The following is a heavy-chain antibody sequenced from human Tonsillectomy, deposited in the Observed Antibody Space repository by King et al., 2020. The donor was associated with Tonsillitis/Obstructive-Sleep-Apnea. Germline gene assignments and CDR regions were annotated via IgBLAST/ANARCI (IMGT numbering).Heavy chain of an antibody. J-gene: IGHJ6*02. V-gene: IGHV1-18*01. D-gene: IGHD2-2*02. CDR2: ISAYNGNT. CDR1: GYTFTSYG. Sequence: QLVQSGAEVKKPGASVKVSCKASGYTFTSYGISWVRQAPGQGLEWMGWISAYNGNTNYAQKLQGRVTMTTDTSTSTAYMELRSLGSDDTAVYYCAAEAYACSSTSCYNSPYYYYGMDVWGQGTTVTVSS. CDR3: AAEAYACSSTSCYNSPYYYYGMDV.